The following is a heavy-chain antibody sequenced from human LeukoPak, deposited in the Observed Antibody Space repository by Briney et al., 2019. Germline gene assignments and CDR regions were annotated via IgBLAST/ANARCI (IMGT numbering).Heavy chain of an antibody. CDR3: VRDTSYCSGGRCFATYSFDY. D-gene: IGHD2-15*01. Sequence: GGSPRLSCSASGFTFSNYAMHWLRQAPGKGLECISTISSTGGSTYYADSVKGRFTISRDNSKNTLYLQMSSLRPEDTAVYYCVRDTSYCSGGRCFATYSFDYWGQGTRVTVSS. V-gene: IGHV3-64D*09. J-gene: IGHJ4*02. CDR2: ISSTGGST. CDR1: GFTFSNYA.